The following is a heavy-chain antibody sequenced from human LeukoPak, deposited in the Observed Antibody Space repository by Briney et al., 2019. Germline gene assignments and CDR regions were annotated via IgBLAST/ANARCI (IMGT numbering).Heavy chain of an antibody. CDR2: LYYSGSA. Sequence: PSETLSLTCTVSGGSITNNNYYWDWIRQPPGKGLEWIGNLYYSGSAHYNPSLKSRVTISVDTSKNQFPLKLNSVTAADTAVYYCARTGGTIDYWGQGTLVTVSS. V-gene: IGHV4-39*06. CDR3: ARTGGTIDY. CDR1: GGSITNNNYY. J-gene: IGHJ4*02. D-gene: IGHD2-8*02.